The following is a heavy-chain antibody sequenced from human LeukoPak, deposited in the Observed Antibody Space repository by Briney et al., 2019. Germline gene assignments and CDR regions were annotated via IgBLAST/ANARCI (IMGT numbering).Heavy chain of an antibody. J-gene: IGHJ4*02. V-gene: IGHV3-64D*09. CDR1: GFTFSSYA. Sequence: GGSLRLSCSASGFTFSSYAMHWVRQAPGKGLEYVSAISSNGGSTYYADSVKGRFTISRGNSKNTLYLQMSSLRAEDTAVYYCVKFGGSYTFDYWGQGTLVTVSS. D-gene: IGHD1-26*01. CDR3: VKFGGSYTFDY. CDR2: ISSNGGST.